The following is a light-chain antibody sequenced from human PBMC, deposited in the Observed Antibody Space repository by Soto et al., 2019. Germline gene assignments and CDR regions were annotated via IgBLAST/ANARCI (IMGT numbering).Light chain of an antibody. CDR1: QSVSSD. J-gene: IGKJ5*01. CDR2: GAS. Sequence: EIEMTRSPATLSVSPGERATLSCRASQSVSSDLAWYQQKPGQAPRLLIYGASTRATGIPARFSGSGSGTDFTLTISSLAPEDFAVYHCQQYNKWPPETFGQATRLEI. V-gene: IGKV3-15*01. CDR3: QQYNKWPPET.